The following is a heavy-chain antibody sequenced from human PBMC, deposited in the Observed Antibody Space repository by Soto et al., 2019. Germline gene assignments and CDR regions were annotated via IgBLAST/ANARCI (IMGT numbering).Heavy chain of an antibody. CDR3: ARTTGGTDFWSGYYTGDYYYYYLDV. J-gene: IGHJ6*03. CDR2: MNPNSGNT. Sequence: ASVKVSCKASGYTFTSYDINWVRQATGQGLEWMGWMNPNSGNTGYAQKFQGRVTMTRNTSISTAYMELSSLRSEDTAVYYCARTTGGTDFWSGYYTGDYYYYYLDVWGKGTTGTVSS. CDR1: GYTFTSYD. D-gene: IGHD3-3*01. V-gene: IGHV1-8*01.